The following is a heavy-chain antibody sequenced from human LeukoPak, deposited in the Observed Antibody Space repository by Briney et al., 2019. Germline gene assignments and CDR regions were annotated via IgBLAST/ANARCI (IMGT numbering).Heavy chain of an antibody. Sequence: GGSLRLSCAASGFTFSSYAMHWVRQAPGKGLEWVAVISYDGSNKYYADSVKGRFTISRDNSKNTLYLQMNSLRAEDTAVYYCASSYDSSGYYHWGFDYWGQGTLATVSS. D-gene: IGHD3-22*01. V-gene: IGHV3-30-3*01. CDR1: GFTFSSYA. J-gene: IGHJ4*02. CDR3: ASSYDSSGYYHWGFDY. CDR2: ISYDGSNK.